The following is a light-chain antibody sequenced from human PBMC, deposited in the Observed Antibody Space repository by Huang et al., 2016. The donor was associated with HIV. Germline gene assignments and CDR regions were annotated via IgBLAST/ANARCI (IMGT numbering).Light chain of an antibody. CDR2: SAS. CDR1: QSVTSN. J-gene: IGKJ1*01. Sequence: VMTQSPAILSVSPGESATLSCRASQSVTSNLAWYQQKPGQAPRLLIYSASPRATGIPARFSGSGSRTEFTLTISSLQSEDFAVYYCQHYNNWPWWTFGQGTKVEIK. V-gene: IGKV3-15*01. CDR3: QHYNNWPWWT.